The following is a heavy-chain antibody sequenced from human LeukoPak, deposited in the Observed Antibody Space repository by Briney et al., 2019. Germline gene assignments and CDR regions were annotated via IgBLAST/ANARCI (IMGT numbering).Heavy chain of an antibody. V-gene: IGHV3-21*01. CDR3: ARAMTGGTWRD. CDR2: ISSTSSYI. J-gene: IGHJ4*02. D-gene: IGHD3-9*01. Sequence: GGSLRLSCAASGFTFSSYMNWVRQAPGKGLEWVSSISSTSSYIYYADSVKGRFTISRDNAKNSLYPQMNSLRADDTAVYYCARAMTGGTWRDWGQGTLVTVSS. CDR1: GFTFSSY.